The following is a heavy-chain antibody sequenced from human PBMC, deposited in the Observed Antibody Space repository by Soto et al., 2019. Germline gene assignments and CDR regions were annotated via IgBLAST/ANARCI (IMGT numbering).Heavy chain of an antibody. CDR1: GFPFSSYA. V-gene: IGHV3-23*01. Sequence: PGGSLRLSCAASGFPFSSYAMTWVRQAPGKGLEWVSLISGSGGSTYYADSVKGRFTISRDNSRDTLYLQMNSLRAEDTAVYYCEKVNGSGSDNNFPDYWGQGTLVTVSS. D-gene: IGHD3-10*01. CDR2: ISGSGGST. J-gene: IGHJ4*02. CDR3: EKVNGSGSDNNFPDY.